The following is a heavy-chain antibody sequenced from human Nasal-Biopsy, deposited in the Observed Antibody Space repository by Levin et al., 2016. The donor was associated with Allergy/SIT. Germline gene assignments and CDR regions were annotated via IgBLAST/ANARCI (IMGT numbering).Heavy chain of an antibody. J-gene: IGHJ6*03. CDR2: ISFDGINR. CDR1: GFTFRDHA. D-gene: IGHD3-16*01. CDR3: ARDFLRSSSLGGGNYMDF. V-gene: IGHV3-30-3*01. Sequence: GGSLRLSCAASGFTFRDHAMHWVRQAPGKGLEWVAIISFDGINRYFGESVRGRCSISRDNSRNTLFVQISSLRPEDTAVYFCARDFLRSSSLGGGNYMDFWGKGTTVTVSS.